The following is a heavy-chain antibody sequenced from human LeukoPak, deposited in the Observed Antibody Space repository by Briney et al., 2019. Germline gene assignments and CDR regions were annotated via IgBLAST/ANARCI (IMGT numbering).Heavy chain of an antibody. V-gene: IGHV3-23*01. CDR2: ISGSGGST. CDR1: GFTFSSYA. Sequence: GGSLRLSCAASGFTFSSYAMSWVRQAPGKGLEWVSAISGSGGSTHYADSVKGRFTISRDNSKNTLYLQMNSLRAEDTAVYYCAKGVWGSYRYPLDYWGQGTLVTVSS. CDR3: AKGVWGSYRYPLDY. D-gene: IGHD3-16*02. J-gene: IGHJ4*02.